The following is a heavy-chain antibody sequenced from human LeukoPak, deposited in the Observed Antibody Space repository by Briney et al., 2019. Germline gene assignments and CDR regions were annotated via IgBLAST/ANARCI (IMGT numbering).Heavy chain of an antibody. V-gene: IGHV3-23*01. J-gene: IGHJ4*02. CDR3: ARVRVVPAAGVLFDY. Sequence: PGGSLRLSCAASGFTFSNYAMSWVRQAPGKGLEWVSSISGSGGNTYYADSVKGRFTISRDNAKNSLYLQMNSLRAEDTAVYYCARVRVVPAAGVLFDYWGQGTLVTVSS. D-gene: IGHD2-2*01. CDR1: GFTFSNYA. CDR2: ISGSGGNT.